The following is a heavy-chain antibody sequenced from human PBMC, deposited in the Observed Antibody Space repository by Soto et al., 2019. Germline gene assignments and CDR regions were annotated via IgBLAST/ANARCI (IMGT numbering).Heavy chain of an antibody. J-gene: IGHJ3*02. D-gene: IGHD5-12*01. V-gene: IGHV4-59*01. CDR2: IYYSGST. CDR1: GGSISSYY. Sequence: QVQLQESGPGLVKPSETLSLTCTVSGGSISSYYWSWIRQAPGKGLEWIGYIYYSGSTNYNPSLKSRVTISVDTSKNQFSLKLSSVTAADTAVYYCAGGMARIIDAFDIWGQGTMVTVSS. CDR3: AGGMARIIDAFDI.